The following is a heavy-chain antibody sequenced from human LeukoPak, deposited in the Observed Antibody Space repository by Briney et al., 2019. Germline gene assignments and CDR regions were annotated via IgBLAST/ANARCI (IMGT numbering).Heavy chain of an antibody. V-gene: IGHV3-74*01. Sequence: GGSLRLSCAASGFTFSGYWMHWVRHAPGKGLVWVSRINSDGYSTSYADSVKGRFTISRENAKNTLYLQMNSLSAEDTAVYYCARGTAVAGTDYWGQGTLVTVSS. CDR2: INSDGYST. J-gene: IGHJ4*02. CDR3: ARGTAVAGTDY. CDR1: GFTFSGYW. D-gene: IGHD6-19*01.